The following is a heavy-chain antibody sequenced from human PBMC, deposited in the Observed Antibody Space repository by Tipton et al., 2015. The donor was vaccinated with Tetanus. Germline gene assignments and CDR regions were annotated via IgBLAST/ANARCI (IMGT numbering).Heavy chain of an antibody. J-gene: IGHJ4*02. CDR2: IFDTGST. CDR1: GGSISSFY. D-gene: IGHD1-7*01. Sequence: TLSLTCTVSGGSISSFYWTWIRQPPGKGLEWIGYIFDTGSTNYNPSLKSRVTISIDTSKNQLSLKLSSVTAADTAVYYCARRAGTSRFDYWGQGTLVTVSS. V-gene: IGHV4-59*01. CDR3: ARRAGTSRFDY.